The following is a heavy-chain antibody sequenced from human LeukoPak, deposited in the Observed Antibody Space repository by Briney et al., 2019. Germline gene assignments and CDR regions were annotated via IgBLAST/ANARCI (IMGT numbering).Heavy chain of an antibody. CDR1: GGSISSSSYY. V-gene: IGHV4-39*01. D-gene: IGHD4-17*01. Sequence: SETLSLTCTVSGGSISSSSYYWGWIRQPPGKGLEWIGSIYYSGSTYYNPSLKSRVAISVDTSKNQFSLKLSSVTAADTAVYYCASDTGDYGDYWGQGTLVTVSS. J-gene: IGHJ4*02. CDR2: IYYSGST. CDR3: ASDTGDYGDY.